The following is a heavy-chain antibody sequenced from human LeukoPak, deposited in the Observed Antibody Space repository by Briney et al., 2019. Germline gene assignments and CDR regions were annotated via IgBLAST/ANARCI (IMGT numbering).Heavy chain of an antibody. CDR1: GFTFSSYG. J-gene: IGHJ4*02. Sequence: GGSLRLSCAASGFTFSSYGMHWVRQAPGKGLEWVAVISYDGSNKYYADSVKGRFTISRDNSKNTLYLQMNSLRAEDTAVYYCAASYYYDSSGYYSPGYWDQGTLVTVSS. CDR3: AASYYYDSSGYYSPGY. CDR2: ISYDGSNK. V-gene: IGHV3-30*03. D-gene: IGHD3-22*01.